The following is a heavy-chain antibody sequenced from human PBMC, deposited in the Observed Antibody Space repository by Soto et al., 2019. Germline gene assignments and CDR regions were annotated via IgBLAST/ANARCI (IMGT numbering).Heavy chain of an antibody. D-gene: IGHD6-19*01. CDR2: INAGNGNT. CDR3: AGRRGWYPASDY. J-gene: IGHJ4*01. Sequence: RLEWMGWINAGNGNTKYSQKFQGRGTITRDTSASTAYMELSSLRSEDTAVYSCAGRRGWYPASDYRGHGTPVPVSS. V-gene: IGHV1-3*01.